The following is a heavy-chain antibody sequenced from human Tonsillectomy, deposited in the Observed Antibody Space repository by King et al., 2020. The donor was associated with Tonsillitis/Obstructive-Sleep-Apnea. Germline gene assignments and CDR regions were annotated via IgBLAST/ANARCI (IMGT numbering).Heavy chain of an antibody. CDR1: GGTFSSYV. Sequence: VQLVQSGAEVKKPGSSAKVSCRASGGTFSSYVIIWVRQAPGQGLEWMGRIIPILGIPNYAQKFQGRATIAADKPTSTAYMELSSLRSEDTAVYYCARVRFSPGTTRTPNCNCFYPWGQGTLVTVSS. CDR3: ARVRFSPGTTRTPNCNCFYP. D-gene: IGHD1-1*01. CDR2: IIPILGIP. V-gene: IGHV1-69*09. J-gene: IGHJ5*02.